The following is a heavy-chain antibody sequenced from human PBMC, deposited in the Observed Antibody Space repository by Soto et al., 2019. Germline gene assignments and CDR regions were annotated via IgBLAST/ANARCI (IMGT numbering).Heavy chain of an antibody. V-gene: IGHV1-69*13. CDR2: IIPIFGTA. D-gene: IGHD1-26*01. CDR1: GGTFSSYA. CDR3: ARDGPPQSGSPFDY. Sequence: ASVKGSCKASGGTFSSYAISWVRQAPGQGLEWMGGIIPIFGTANYAQKFQGRVTITADESTSTAYMELSSLRSEDTAVYYCARDGPPQSGSPFDYWGQGTLVTVSS. J-gene: IGHJ4*02.